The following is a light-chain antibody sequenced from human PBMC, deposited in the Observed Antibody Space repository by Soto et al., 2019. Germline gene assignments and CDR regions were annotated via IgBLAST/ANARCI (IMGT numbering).Light chain of an antibody. V-gene: IGKV3-11*01. CDR3: QQRSNWPLS. CDR1: QCVTSA. J-gene: IGKJ4*01. Sequence: EIVLTQSPAILSLYPGARATLSCRASQCVTSAFFWYQQKLGQAPRLLMYAASRRATGTPARFSGSGSGTDFTLPISTLEPEDFAVYYCQQRSNWPLSFGRRTKVDIK. CDR2: AAS.